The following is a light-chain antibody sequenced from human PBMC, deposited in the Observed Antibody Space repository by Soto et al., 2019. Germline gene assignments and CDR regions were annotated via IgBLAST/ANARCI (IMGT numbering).Light chain of an antibody. CDR3: QQFGRSPRT. CDR1: QSVSNIY. J-gene: IGKJ1*01. V-gene: IGKV3-20*01. Sequence: EIVLTRSPGTLSLSPGEGATLSCRASQSVSNIYLAWYQQKPGQAPRLLMYGTSNRATSIPDRFIGSGSGTDFTLTISNLEPEDFAVYYCQQFGRSPRTFGQGTKVEIK. CDR2: GTS.